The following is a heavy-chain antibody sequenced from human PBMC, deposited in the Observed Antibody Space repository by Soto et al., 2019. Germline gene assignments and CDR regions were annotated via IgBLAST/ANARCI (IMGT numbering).Heavy chain of an antibody. D-gene: IGHD6-13*01. CDR3: TTWRQLVQEYYYYGMDV. Sequence: EVHLVESGGGWVQPGGSLRLSCAVSGLSFRSAWMNWVRQAPGKGLEWVGRIKSETDGGTTDYAAPVKGKFTISRDDSKNTLYLQIHSLRIEDTAVYYCTTWRQLVQEYYYYGMDVWGQGTTVTVSS. CDR1: GLSFRSAW. V-gene: IGHV3-15*07. J-gene: IGHJ6*02. CDR2: IKSETDGGTT.